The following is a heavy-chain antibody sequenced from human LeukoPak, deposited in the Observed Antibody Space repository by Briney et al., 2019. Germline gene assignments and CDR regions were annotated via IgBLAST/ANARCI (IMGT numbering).Heavy chain of an antibody. CDR2: INHGGST. CDR1: GGSLSAYY. CDR3: ARYLDYGGNSRVFQH. J-gene: IGHJ1*01. V-gene: IGHV4-34*01. D-gene: IGHD4-23*01. Sequence: SETLSLTCAIYGGSLSAYYWTWIRQPPGKGLEWIGEINHGGSTNYNPSLKSRVTISIDTFKNQFSLKLSSVTAADTAVYYCARYLDYGGNSRVFQHWGQGTLVTVSS.